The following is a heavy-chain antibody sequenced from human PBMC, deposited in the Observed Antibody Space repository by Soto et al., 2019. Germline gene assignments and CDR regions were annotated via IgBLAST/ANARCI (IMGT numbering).Heavy chain of an antibody. CDR3: ARRTYYDFWSGYSWPRGGAWWFDP. V-gene: IGHV4-34*01. CDR1: GGSFSGYY. D-gene: IGHD3-3*01. Sequence: KPSETLSLTCAVYGGSFSGYYWSWIRQPPGKGLEWIGEINHSGSTNYNPSLKSRVTISVDTSKNQFSLKLSSVTAADTAVYYCARRTYYDFWSGYSWPRGGAWWFDPWGQGTLVTVSS. J-gene: IGHJ5*02. CDR2: INHSGST.